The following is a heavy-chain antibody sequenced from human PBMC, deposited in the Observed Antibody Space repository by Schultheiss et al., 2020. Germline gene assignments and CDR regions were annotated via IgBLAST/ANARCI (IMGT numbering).Heavy chain of an antibody. CDR1: GFTFSSYW. CDR3: AKDRWASIYGMDV. CDR2: ISYDGSNK. J-gene: IGHJ6*02. Sequence: SCAASGFTFSSYWMHWVRQAPGKGLEWVAVISYDGSNKYYADSVKGRFTISRDNSKNTLYLQMNSLRAEDTAVYYCAKDRWASIYGMDVWGQGTTVTVSS. V-gene: IGHV3-30*18. D-gene: IGHD1-26*01.